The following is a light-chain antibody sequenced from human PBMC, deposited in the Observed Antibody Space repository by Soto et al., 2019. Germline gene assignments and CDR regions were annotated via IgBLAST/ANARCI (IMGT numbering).Light chain of an antibody. CDR2: DAS. V-gene: IGKV1-5*01. CDR3: QQSNSSPYT. J-gene: IGKJ2*01. CDR1: QSISSW. Sequence: DIPMTQSPSTLSASVGDRVTITCRASQSISSWLAWYQQKPGKAPKLLIYDASSLESGVPSRFSGSGSGTEFTLTISSLQPDDFATYYCQQSNSSPYTFGQGTKLEIK.